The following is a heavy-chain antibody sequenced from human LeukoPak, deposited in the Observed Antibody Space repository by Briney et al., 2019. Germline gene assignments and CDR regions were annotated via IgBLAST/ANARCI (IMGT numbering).Heavy chain of an antibody. CDR2: INEDATTI. D-gene: IGHD3-16*01. CDR3: VRDLILVWTPGDDFDF. J-gene: IGHJ4*02. CDR1: GFAFSAYW. V-gene: IGHV3-74*01. Sequence: GGSLRLSCAASGFAFSAYWMHWVRQAPGKGLEWVSRINEDATTITYADSVKGRFIISRDNSKKSLCLQMNNLRAEDTAVYYCVRDLILVWTPGDDFDFWGQGTLVIVSS.